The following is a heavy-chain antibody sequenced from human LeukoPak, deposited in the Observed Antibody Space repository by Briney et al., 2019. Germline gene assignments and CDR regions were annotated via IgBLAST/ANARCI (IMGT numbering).Heavy chain of an antibody. D-gene: IGHD2-2*01. V-gene: IGHV1-69*13. CDR3: ATDGYRHQLLNWFDP. J-gene: IGHJ5*02. CDR1: GGTFSSYA. CDR2: IIPIFGTA. Sequence: SVKVSCKASGGTFSSYAISWVRQAPGQGLEWMGGIIPIFGTANYAQKFQGRVTITADESTSTAYMELSSLRSEDTAVYYCATDGYRHQLLNWFDPWGQGTLVTVSS.